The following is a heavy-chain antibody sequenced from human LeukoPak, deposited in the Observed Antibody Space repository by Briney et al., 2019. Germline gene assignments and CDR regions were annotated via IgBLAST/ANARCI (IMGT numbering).Heavy chain of an antibody. J-gene: IGHJ4*02. Sequence: GGSLRLSCAASGFTFSSYGMSWVRQAPGKGLEWVSAISGSGGSTYYADSVKGRFTISRDNSKNTLYLQMNSLRAEDTAVYYCARLGRVPAAIFDYWGQGTLVTVSS. CDR3: ARLGRVPAAIFDY. CDR2: ISGSGGST. D-gene: IGHD2-2*01. CDR1: GFTFSSYG. V-gene: IGHV3-23*01.